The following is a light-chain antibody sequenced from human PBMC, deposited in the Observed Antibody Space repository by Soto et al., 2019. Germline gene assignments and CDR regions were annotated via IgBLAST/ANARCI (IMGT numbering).Light chain of an antibody. CDR1: KSDVGSYNL. V-gene: IGLV2-23*02. CDR2: DIS. J-gene: IGLJ2*01. Sequence: QSVLTQPASVSGSPGQSITISCTGTKSDVGSYNLVSWYQHHPGKAPKLMIYDISKRPSGVSNRFSGSKSGNTASLTVSGLQAEDEAEYYCASYAGDTTWVFGGGTKVTVL. CDR3: ASYAGDTTWV.